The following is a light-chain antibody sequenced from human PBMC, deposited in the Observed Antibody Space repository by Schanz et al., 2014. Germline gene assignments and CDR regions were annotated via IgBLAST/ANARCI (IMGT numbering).Light chain of an antibody. V-gene: IGLV2-8*01. Sequence: QSVLTQPPSASGSPGQSVTISCTGTSSDVGGYDYVSWYQQHPGKAPKLMIYEVNKRPSGVPDRFSGSKSGTSASLAITGLQTEDEADYYCATWDDSLLFGGGTKLTVL. CDR2: EVN. CDR3: ATWDDSLL. CDR1: SSDVGGYDY. J-gene: IGLJ3*02.